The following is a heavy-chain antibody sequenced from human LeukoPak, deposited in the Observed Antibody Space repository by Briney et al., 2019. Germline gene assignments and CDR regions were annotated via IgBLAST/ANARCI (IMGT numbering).Heavy chain of an antibody. J-gene: IGHJ6*02. V-gene: IGHV3-21*01. CDR1: GFTFSSYA. D-gene: IGHD5-12*01. CDR2: ISRSSSHI. Sequence: GGSLRLSCAASGFTFSSYAMSWVRQAPGKGLEWVAYISRSSSHIYYADSMEGRLTISRDNARSSAYLQMDSLRDEDTAIYYCARDRAALARMGGMDVWGQGTTVTVFS. CDR3: ARDRAALARMGGMDV.